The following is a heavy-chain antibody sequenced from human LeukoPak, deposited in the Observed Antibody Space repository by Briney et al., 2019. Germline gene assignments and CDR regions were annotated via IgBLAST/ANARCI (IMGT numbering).Heavy chain of an antibody. Sequence: PGGSLRLSCAASGFTFSSYSMNWARQAPGKGLEWVSYISSSSTIYYADSVKGRFTISRDNAKNSLYLQMNSLRDEDTAVYYCASPSSGSYSAFDIWGQGTMVTVSS. CDR2: ISSSSTI. D-gene: IGHD1-26*01. V-gene: IGHV3-48*02. CDR1: GFTFSSYS. J-gene: IGHJ3*02. CDR3: ASPSSGSYSAFDI.